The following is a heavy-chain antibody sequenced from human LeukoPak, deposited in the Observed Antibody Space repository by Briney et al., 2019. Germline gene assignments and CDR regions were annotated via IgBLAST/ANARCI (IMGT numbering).Heavy chain of an antibody. J-gene: IGHJ4*02. CDR1: AFTFSSYA. CDR3: AKASTTVVAFDY. V-gene: IGHV3-23*01. D-gene: IGHD4-23*01. Sequence: GGSLRLSCAASAFTFSSYAMSWVRQAPGKGPEWVSAISGSGGSTYYADSVKGRFTISRDNSKNTLYLQMNSLRAEDTAVYYCAKASTTVVAFDYWGQGTLVTVSS. CDR2: ISGSGGST.